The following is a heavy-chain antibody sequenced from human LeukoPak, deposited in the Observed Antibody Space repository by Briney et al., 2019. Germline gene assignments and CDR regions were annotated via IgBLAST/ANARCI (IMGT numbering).Heavy chain of an antibody. D-gene: IGHD3-22*01. CDR1: GYTFTSYG. J-gene: IGHJ3*02. V-gene: IGHV1-18*01. CDR3: ARDPQVTMIVVVTVAFDI. CDR2: ISAYNGNT. Sequence: GASVKVSCKASGYTFTSYGISWVRQAPGQGLEWMGWISAYNGNTNYAQKLQGRVTMTTGTSTSTAYMELRSLRSDDTAVYYCARDPQVTMIVVVTVAFDIWGQGTMVTVSS.